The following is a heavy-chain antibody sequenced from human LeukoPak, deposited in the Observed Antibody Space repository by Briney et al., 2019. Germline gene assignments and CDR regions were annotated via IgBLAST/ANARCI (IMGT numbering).Heavy chain of an antibody. V-gene: IGHV1-18*01. J-gene: IGHJ5*02. CDR3: ARVSTPYSSSWYGVIWFDP. CDR2: ISAYNGNT. CDR1: GYTFTSDG. Sequence: ASVKVSCKASGYTFTSDGISWVRQAPGQGLEWMGWISAYNGNTNYAQKLQGRVTMTTDTSTSTAYMELRSLRSDDTAVYYCARVSTPYSSSWYGVIWFDPWGQGTLVTVSS. D-gene: IGHD6-13*01.